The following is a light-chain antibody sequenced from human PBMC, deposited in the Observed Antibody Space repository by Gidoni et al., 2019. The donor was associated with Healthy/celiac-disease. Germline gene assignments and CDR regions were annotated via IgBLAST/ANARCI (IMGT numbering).Light chain of an antibody. CDR1: QSFSSY. V-gene: IGKV3-11*01. CDR2: DAS. J-gene: IGKJ1*01. CDR3: QQRSNWPRT. Sequence: EIVLTQSPATLSLSPGERATLYCRASQSFSSYLAWYQQKPGQAPRLLIYDASNRATGIPARFSGSGSGTDFTLTISSLEPEDFAVYYCQQRSNWPRTFGQGTKVEIK.